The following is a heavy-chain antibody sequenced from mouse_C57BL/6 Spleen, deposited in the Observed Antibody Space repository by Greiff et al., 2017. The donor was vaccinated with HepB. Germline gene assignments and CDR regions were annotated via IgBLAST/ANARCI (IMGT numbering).Heavy chain of an antibody. Sequence: QVQLKESGAELVRPGASVTLSCKASGYTFTDYEMHWVKQTPVHGLEWIGAIDPETGGTAYNQKFKGKAILTADKSSSTAYMELRSLTSEDSAVYYCTRRGGYYVGAYWGQGTLVTVSA. CDR3: TRRGGYYVGAY. J-gene: IGHJ3*01. CDR1: GYTFTDYE. CDR2: IDPETGGT. V-gene: IGHV1-15*01. D-gene: IGHD2-3*01.